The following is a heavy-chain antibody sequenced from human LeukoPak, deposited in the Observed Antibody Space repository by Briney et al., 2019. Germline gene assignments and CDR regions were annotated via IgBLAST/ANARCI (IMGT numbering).Heavy chain of an antibody. V-gene: IGHV1-2*02. Sequence: ASVTVSCKASGYTSTVYYMYWVRQAPGQVREWMGSINPNSGGTNYAKKFEGRVTVTGDTSINTAYMELTRLRSDDTSVYYCARGTKPSFLNGLRTGVRGYFDYWGQGTLFTVSS. J-gene: IGHJ4*02. CDR2: INPNSGGT. CDR1: GYTSTVYY. D-gene: IGHD7-27*01. CDR3: ARGTKPSFLNGLRTGVRGYFDY.